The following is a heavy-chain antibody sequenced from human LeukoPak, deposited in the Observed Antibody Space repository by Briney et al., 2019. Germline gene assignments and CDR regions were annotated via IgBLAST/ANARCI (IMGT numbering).Heavy chain of an antibody. D-gene: IGHD3-22*01. Sequence: ASVKVSCKASGYTFTSYGISWVRQAPGQGLEWMGWISAYNGNTNYAQKLQGRVTMTTDTSTSTAYVELRSLRSDDTAVYYCARDLWYYDSSGHSVIDYWGQGTLVTVSS. CDR1: GYTFTSYG. V-gene: IGHV1-18*01. J-gene: IGHJ4*02. CDR3: ARDLWYYDSSGHSVIDY. CDR2: ISAYNGNT.